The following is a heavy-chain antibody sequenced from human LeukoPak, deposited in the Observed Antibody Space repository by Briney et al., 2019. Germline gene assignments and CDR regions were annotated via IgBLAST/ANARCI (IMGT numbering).Heavy chain of an antibody. CDR2: IRYDGSNK. Sequence: PGGSLRLSCAASGFTFSSYGMHWVRQAPGKGLEWVAFIRYDGSNKYYADSVKGRFTISRDNSKNTLYLQMNSLRAEDTAVYYCAKDSRLLWFGELLFGASGPDYWGQGTLVTVSS. CDR1: GFTFSSYG. CDR3: AKDSRLLWFGELLFGASGPDY. J-gene: IGHJ4*02. V-gene: IGHV3-30*02. D-gene: IGHD3-10*01.